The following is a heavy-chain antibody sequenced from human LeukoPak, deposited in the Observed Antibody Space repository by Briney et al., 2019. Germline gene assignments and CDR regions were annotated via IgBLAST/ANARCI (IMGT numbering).Heavy chain of an antibody. CDR1: GFTFSSYA. Sequence: GGSLILSCAASGFTFSSYAMSWVRQAAGEGLEWVSANSGSGGSTYYAASVKGRFPISRDNSNNTLYLQMTSLRAEDTAVYYCATHYVQADLWGRGTLVTVSS. J-gene: IGHJ2*01. CDR2: NSGSGGST. D-gene: IGHD4-17*01. CDR3: ATHYVQADL. V-gene: IGHV3-23*01.